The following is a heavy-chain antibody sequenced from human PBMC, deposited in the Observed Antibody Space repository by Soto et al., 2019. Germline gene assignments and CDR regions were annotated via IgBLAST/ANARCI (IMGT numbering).Heavy chain of an antibody. CDR3: ARHEDYGGNQYFQL. V-gene: IGHV4-39*01. CDR1: GGSISSSSYY. Sequence: PSETLSLTCTVSGGSISSSSYYWGWIRQPPGKGLEWIGSIYYSGSTYYTPSLKSRVTISVDTSKNHFSLKQSSVTPAVTAVYYCARHEDYGGNQYFQLWGQGTLVRGSS. D-gene: IGHD4-17*01. CDR2: IYYSGST. J-gene: IGHJ1*01.